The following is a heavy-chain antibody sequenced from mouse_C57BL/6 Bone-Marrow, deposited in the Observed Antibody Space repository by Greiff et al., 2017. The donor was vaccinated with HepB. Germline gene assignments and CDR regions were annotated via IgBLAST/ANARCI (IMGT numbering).Heavy chain of an antibody. D-gene: IGHD6-5*01. Sequence: VKVVESGAELVRPGTSVKVSCKASGYAFTNYLIEWVKQRPGQGLEWIGVINPGSGGTNYNEKFKGKATLTADKSSSTAYMQLSSLTSEDSAVYFCARRGAYDAYWGQGTLVTVSA. CDR1: GYAFTNYL. V-gene: IGHV1-54*01. CDR2: INPGSGGT. J-gene: IGHJ3*01. CDR3: ARRGAYDAY.